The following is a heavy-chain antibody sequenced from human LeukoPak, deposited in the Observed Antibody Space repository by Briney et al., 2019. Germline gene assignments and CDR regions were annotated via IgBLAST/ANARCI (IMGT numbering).Heavy chain of an antibody. D-gene: IGHD1-26*01. CDR3: AKDYIVGASSLTYFDY. J-gene: IGHJ4*02. Sequence: PGRSLRLSCAASGFTFSSYGMHWVRQAPGKGLEWVAIIWYDGRNKYYADSVKGRFTISRDNSKNTLYLQMNSLRAEDTGVYYCAKDYIVGASSLTYFDYWGQGTLVTVSS. CDR2: IWYDGRNK. CDR1: GFTFSSYG. V-gene: IGHV3-33*06.